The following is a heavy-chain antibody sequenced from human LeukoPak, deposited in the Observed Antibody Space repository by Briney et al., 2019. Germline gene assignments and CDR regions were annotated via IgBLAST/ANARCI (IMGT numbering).Heavy chain of an antibody. CDR2: ISYDGSNK. V-gene: IGHV3-30*18. J-gene: IGHJ5*02. D-gene: IGHD2-2*01. Sequence: PGGSLRLSCAASGFTFSSYGMHWVRQAPGKGLEWVAVISYDGSNKYYADPVKGRFTISRDNSKNTLYLQMNSLRAEDTAVYYCAKDRRYCSSTSCYARNWFDPWGQGTLVTVSS. CDR3: AKDRRYCSSTSCYARNWFDP. CDR1: GFTFSSYG.